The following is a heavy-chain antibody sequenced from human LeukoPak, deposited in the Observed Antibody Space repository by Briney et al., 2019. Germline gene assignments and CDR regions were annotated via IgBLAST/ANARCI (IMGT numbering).Heavy chain of an antibody. Sequence: GGSLRLSCAASGFIFSSYNLNWVRQAPGKGLEWVSSISSSSSYIYYADSMKGRFTISRDNARNSLYLQMNSLRAEDTAVYYCARAARGSVGMWFDPWGLGTLVTVSS. CDR1: GFIFSSYN. V-gene: IGHV3-21*01. J-gene: IGHJ5*02. CDR2: ISSSSSYI. D-gene: IGHD2-15*01. CDR3: ARAARGSVGMWFDP.